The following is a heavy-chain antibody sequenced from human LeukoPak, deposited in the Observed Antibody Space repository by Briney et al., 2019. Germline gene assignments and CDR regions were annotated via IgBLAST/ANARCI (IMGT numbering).Heavy chain of an antibody. J-gene: IGHJ6*03. CDR2: INSDGSST. CDR1: GFTFSSYW. CDR3: ARVPRGGGFFYYMDV. D-gene: IGHD3-3*01. Sequence: PGGSLRLSCAASGFTFSSYWMHWVRQAPGKGLVWVSRINSDGSSTSYADSVKGRFTISRDNAKNTLYLQMNSLRAEDTAVYYCARVPRGGGFFYYMDVWGKGTTVTISS. V-gene: IGHV3-74*01.